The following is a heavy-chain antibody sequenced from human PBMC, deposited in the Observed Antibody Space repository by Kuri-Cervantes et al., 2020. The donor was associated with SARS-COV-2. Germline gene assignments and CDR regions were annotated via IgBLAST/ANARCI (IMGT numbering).Heavy chain of an antibody. CDR3: ARDKPYYYGSGSGWFDP. D-gene: IGHD3-10*01. CDR1: GYSISSGYY. V-gene: IGHV4-38-2*02. CDR2: IYHSGST. J-gene: IGHJ5*02. Sequence: ESLKISCTVSGYSISSGYYWGWIRQPPGKGLEWIGSIYHSGSTYYNPALKSRVTISVDTSKNQFSLKLSSVTAADTAVYYCARDKPYYYGSGSGWFDPWGQGTLVTVSS.